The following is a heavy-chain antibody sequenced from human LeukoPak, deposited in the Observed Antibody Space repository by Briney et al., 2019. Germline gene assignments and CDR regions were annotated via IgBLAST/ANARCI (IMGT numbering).Heavy chain of an antibody. CDR2: MNPNSGNT. V-gene: IGHV1-8*01. CDR1: GYTFTSYD. D-gene: IGHD3-10*01. Sequence: ASVKVSCKASGYTFTSYDINWVRQATGQGLEWMGWMNPNSGNTGYAQKFQGRVTMTRNTSISTAYMELSSLRSEDTAVYYCTTDVRVRGVIIRGWFDPWGQGTLVTVSS. CDR3: TTDVRVRGVIIRGWFDP. J-gene: IGHJ5*02.